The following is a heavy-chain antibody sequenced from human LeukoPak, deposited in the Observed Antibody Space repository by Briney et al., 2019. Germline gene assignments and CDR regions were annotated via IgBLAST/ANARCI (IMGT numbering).Heavy chain of an antibody. CDR3: ARVDALYYYYYGMDV. J-gene: IGHJ6*02. V-gene: IGHV1-18*01. D-gene: IGHD3/OR15-3a*01. CDR2: ISAYNGNT. CDR1: GYTSTSYG. Sequence: ASVKVSCKASGYTSTSYGISWVRQAPGQGLEWMGWISAYNGNTNYAQKLQGRVTMTTDTSTSTAYMELRSLRSDDTAVYYCARVDALYYYYYGMDVWGQGTTVTVSS.